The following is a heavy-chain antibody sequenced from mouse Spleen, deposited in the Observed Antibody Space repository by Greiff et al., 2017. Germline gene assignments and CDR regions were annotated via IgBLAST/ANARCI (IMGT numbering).Heavy chain of an antibody. CDR1: GYSITSGYY. D-gene: IGHD1-1*01. V-gene: IGHV3-6*01. Sequence: EVHLVESGPGLVKPSQSLSLTCSVTGYSITSGYYWNWIRQFPGNKLEWMGYISYDGSNNYNPSLKNRISITRDTSKNQFFLKLNSVTTEDTATYYCAFYYYDSFAYWGQGTLVTVSA. CDR2: ISYDGSN. J-gene: IGHJ3*01. CDR3: AFYYYDSFAY.